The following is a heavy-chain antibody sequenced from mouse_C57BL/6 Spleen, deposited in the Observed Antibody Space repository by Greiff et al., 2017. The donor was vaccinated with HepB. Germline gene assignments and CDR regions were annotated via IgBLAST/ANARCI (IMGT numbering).Heavy chain of an antibody. Sequence: QVQLQQSGAELVRPGASVTLSCKASGYTFTDYEMHWVKQTPVHGLEWIGAIDPETGGTAYNQKFKGKAILTADKSSSTAYMELRSLTSEDSAVYYCTRREIYYGNYDWYFDVWGTGTTVTVSS. CDR3: TRREIYYGNYDWYFDV. J-gene: IGHJ1*03. V-gene: IGHV1-15*01. D-gene: IGHD2-1*01. CDR1: GYTFTDYE. CDR2: IDPETGGT.